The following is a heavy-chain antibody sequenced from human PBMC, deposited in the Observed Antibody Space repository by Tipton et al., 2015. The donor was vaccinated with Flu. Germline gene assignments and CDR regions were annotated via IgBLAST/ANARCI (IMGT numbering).Heavy chain of an antibody. CDR3: ARRLLEYCGGDCHSAAFDI. V-gene: IGHV5-51*01. Sequence: MQLVQSGAEVKKPGESLKISCKASGYSFSNYWIGWVRQTPGKGLEWMGVIYPGDSDIRYSPSFQGQVTISADKSISTTYLQWSSLKASDTAMYYCARRLLEYCGGDCHSAAFDIWGQGTMVTVSS. CDR1: GYSFSNYW. D-gene: IGHD2-21*02. J-gene: IGHJ3*02. CDR2: IYPGDSDI.